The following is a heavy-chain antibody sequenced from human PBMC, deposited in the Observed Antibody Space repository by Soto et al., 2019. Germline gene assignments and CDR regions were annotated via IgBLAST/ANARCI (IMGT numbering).Heavy chain of an antibody. J-gene: IGHJ5*02. D-gene: IGHD5-18*01. V-gene: IGHV3-74*01. CDR3: HSIQPYNWFDP. Sequence: PGGSLRLSCAASGFTFSNHWMHWVRQVPGKGLVWVSRINGDASITHYADSVKGRFTISRDNAKNTLYLQMSSLRAEDTAVYYCHSIQPYNWFDPWGQGTLVTVSS. CDR2: INGDASIT. CDR1: GFTFSNHW.